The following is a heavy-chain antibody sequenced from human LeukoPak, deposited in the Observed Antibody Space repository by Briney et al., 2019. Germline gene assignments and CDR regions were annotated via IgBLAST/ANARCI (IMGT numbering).Heavy chain of an antibody. CDR2: FDPEDGET. CDR1: GYTLTELS. V-gene: IGHV1-24*01. Sequence: ASVNVSCKVSGYTLTELSMHWVRQAPGKGREWMGGFDPEDGETIYAQKFQGRVTMTEDTSTDTAYMELSSLRSEDTAVYYCATGYYYDSSERNIDYWGQGTLVTVSS. D-gene: IGHD3-22*01. J-gene: IGHJ4*02. CDR3: ATGYYYDSSERNIDY.